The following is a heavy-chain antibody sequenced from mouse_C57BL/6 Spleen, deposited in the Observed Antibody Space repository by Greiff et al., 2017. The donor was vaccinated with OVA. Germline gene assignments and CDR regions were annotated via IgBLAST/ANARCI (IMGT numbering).Heavy chain of an antibody. Sequence: EVQRVESGPGLVKPSQSLSLTCSVTGYSITSGYYWNWIRQFPGNKLEWMGYISYDGSNNYNPSLKNRISITRDTSKNQFFLKLNSVTTEDTATYYCAREGGYSNYSYYFDYWGQGTTLTVSS. CDR2: ISYDGSN. V-gene: IGHV3-6*01. D-gene: IGHD2-5*01. CDR3: AREGGYSNYSYYFDY. CDR1: GYSITSGYY. J-gene: IGHJ2*01.